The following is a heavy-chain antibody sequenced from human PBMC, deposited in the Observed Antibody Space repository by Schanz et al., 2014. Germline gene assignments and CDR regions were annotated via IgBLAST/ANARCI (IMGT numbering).Heavy chain of an antibody. CDR3: ARDTTWRLDL. V-gene: IGHV4-61*02. J-gene: IGHJ2*01. CDR2: IYISGST. Sequence: QVQLQQWGAGLLKPSQTLSLTCTVSGGSISSGVHYWSWVRQPAGRGLEWIGRIYISGSTRCNPSLKSRVTMSLDSSKNKFSRAVTSLTAADTAVYYCARDTTWRLDLWGRGTLVTVSS. D-gene: IGHD1-1*01. CDR1: GGSISSGVHY.